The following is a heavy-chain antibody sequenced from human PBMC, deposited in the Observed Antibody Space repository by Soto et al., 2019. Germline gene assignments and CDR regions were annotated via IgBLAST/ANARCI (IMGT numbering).Heavy chain of an antibody. D-gene: IGHD3-22*01. V-gene: IGHV1-69*13. CDR2: IIPIFGTA. CDR1: GGTFSSYA. J-gene: IGHJ4*02. CDR3: ASLIPNDSSGYYYPY. Sequence: GASVKVSCKASGGTFSSYAISWVRQAPGQGLEWMGGIIPIFGTANYAQKFQGRVTITADESTSTAYMELSSLRSEYTAVYYCASLIPNDSSGYYYPYWGQGTLVTVSS.